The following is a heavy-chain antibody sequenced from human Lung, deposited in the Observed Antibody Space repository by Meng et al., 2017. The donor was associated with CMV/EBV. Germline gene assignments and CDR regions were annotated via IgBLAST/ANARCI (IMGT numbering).Heavy chain of an antibody. Sequence: ASVKVSXKASAYTFTDYYIHWVRQAPGRGPEWMGWINPNSGNAKYAQKFQGRVTMTRDTSISAAYMDLTRLISDDTAVYYCARAPGRGPWSGLLYLDYWGPGTLVTVSS. CDR1: AYTFTDYY. V-gene: IGHV1-2*02. CDR3: ARAPGRGPWSGLLYLDY. D-gene: IGHD3-3*01. J-gene: IGHJ4*02. CDR2: INPNSGNA.